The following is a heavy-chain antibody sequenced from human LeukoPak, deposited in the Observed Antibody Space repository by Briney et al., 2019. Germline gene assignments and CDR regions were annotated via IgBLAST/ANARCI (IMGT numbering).Heavy chain of an antibody. Sequence: GGSLRLSCAASGFIFSSYAMTWVRQVPGKGLEWVSVISGGGSYYADSVKGRFTISRDDAKNTLYLQVNSRRAEDTAVYFCARGGSDTAMAHDYWGQGTLVTVSS. J-gene: IGHJ4*02. D-gene: IGHD5-18*01. CDR3: ARGGSDTAMAHDY. CDR2: ISGGGS. CDR1: GFIFSSYA. V-gene: IGHV3-23*01.